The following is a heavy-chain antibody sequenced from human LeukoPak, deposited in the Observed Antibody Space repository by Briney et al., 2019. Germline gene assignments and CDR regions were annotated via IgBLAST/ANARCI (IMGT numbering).Heavy chain of an antibody. J-gene: IGHJ5*02. D-gene: IGHD3-16*01. CDR1: GVSVNAYY. CDR3: VQGWFGFSTYLDP. V-gene: IGHV4-59*02. CDR2: IYYSGSS. Sequence: SETLSLTCTVSGVSVNAYYWSWIRQPPGKGPEWIGCIYYSGSSSYNPSLKSRVTMSVDTSKNQFSLKLTSVTAADTAVYYCVQGWFGFSTYLDPWGQGTLVTVSS.